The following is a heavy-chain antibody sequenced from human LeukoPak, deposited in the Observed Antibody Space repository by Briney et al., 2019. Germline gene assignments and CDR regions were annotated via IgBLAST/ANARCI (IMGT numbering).Heavy chain of an antibody. CDR2: ISSGGGTI. J-gene: IGHJ3*02. CDR3: AKEFTPESSGFDAFDI. Sequence: GGSLRLSCAASGFTFSSYEMDWVRQAPGKGLEWVAYISSGGGTIYYADSVRGRFTISRDNAKNSLYLQMNSLRAEDTAVYYCAKEFTPESSGFDAFDIWGQGTMVTVS. D-gene: IGHD3-22*01. V-gene: IGHV3-48*03. CDR1: GFTFSSYE.